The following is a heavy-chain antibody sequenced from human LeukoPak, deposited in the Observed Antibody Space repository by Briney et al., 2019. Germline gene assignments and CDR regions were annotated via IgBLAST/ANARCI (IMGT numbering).Heavy chain of an antibody. CDR1: GYTFTGYY. V-gene: IGHV1-2*02. D-gene: IGHD2-2*01. CDR2: INPNSGGT. CDR3: ARDRVGYCSSTSCHDPDY. Sequence: ASVKVSCKASGYTFTGYYMHWVRQAPGQGLEWMGWINPNSGGTNYAQKFQGRVTMTKDTSISTAYMELSRLRSDDTAVYYCARDRVGYCSSTSCHDPDYWGQGTLVTVSS. J-gene: IGHJ4*02.